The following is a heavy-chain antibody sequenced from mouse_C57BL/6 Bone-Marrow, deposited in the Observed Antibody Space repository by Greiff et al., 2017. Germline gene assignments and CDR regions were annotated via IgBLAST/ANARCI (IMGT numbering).Heavy chain of an antibody. Sequence: EVHLVESGGDLVKPGGSLKLSCAASGFTFSSYGMSWVRQTPDKRLEWVATISSGGSYNYSPDSVKGRITISRDNAKNTLYLQMSSLKSEDTAMYYCARQGTGTDYWGQGTTLTVSS. CDR2: ISSGGSYN. V-gene: IGHV5-6*01. CDR3: ARQGTGTDY. D-gene: IGHD4-1*01. J-gene: IGHJ2*01. CDR1: GFTFSSYG.